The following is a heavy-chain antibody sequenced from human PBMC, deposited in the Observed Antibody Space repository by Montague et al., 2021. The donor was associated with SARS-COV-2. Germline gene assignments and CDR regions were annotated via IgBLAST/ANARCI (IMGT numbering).Heavy chain of an antibody. CDR2: IFKSGTA. CDR3: ARGFTTGFYPYWFDL. CDR1: GDSINTGNFY. J-gene: IGHJ5*02. Sequence: TLSLTCTVSGDSINTGNFYWSWTRQPAGKQLEWIGRIFKSGTANYNPPLKGRVTITMDTSKNEFSLKLRYVTAADTAMYFCARGFTTGFYPYWFDLWGQGALVTVSS. D-gene: IGHD1-1*01. V-gene: IGHV4-61*02.